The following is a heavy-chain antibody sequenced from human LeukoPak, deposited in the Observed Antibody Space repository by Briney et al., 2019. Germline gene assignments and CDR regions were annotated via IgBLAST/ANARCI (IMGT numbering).Heavy chain of an antibody. CDR3: ARDGAFDY. CDR2: INPNSGDT. V-gene: IGHV1-2*02. Sequence: ASGKVSCKTSGYIFTRHHIHWLRQAPGQGLEWMGWINPNSGDTSYAPKFQGRVTLTRDTSITTASMELSGLISDDTAVYYCARDGAFDYWGQGTLVTVSS. CDR1: GYIFTRHH. J-gene: IGHJ4*02.